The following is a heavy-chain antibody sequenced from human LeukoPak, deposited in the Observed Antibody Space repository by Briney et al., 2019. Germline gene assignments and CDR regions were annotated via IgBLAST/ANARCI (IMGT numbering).Heavy chain of an antibody. CDR1: GFTLSSSW. CDR3: ARDVSRSFDY. Sequence: GGSLRLSCVGSGFTLSSSWLNWFRQAPGKGLEWVANIKPDESEYYYVDSVKGRFTISRDNAQNSLYLQMNSLRADDTAVYYCARDVSRSFDYWGQGTLVTVSS. V-gene: IGHV3-7*01. J-gene: IGHJ4*02. CDR2: IKPDESEY.